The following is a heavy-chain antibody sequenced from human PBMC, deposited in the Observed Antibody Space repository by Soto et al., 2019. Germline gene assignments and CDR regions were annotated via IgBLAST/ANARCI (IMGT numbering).Heavy chain of an antibody. D-gene: IGHD3-16*01. Sequence: QVQLQESGQGLVMPSGTLSLTCAVSGASISSTDWWNWVRQPPGKGLEWIGEIYHDGTTIYNPSLTSRVTMSLDESKNHCSLKLTSVTAADAAVYYCARDFKAPNDAWAFDYWGQGTLVTVSS. J-gene: IGHJ4*02. CDR2: IYHDGTT. V-gene: IGHV4-4*02. CDR3: ARDFKAPNDAWAFDY. CDR1: GASISSTDW.